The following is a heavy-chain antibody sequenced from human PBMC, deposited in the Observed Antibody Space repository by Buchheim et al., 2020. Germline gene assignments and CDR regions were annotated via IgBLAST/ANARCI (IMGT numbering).Heavy chain of an antibody. J-gene: IGHJ4*02. CDR1: GFTLTGYY. V-gene: IGHV1-2*02. Sequence: QVQLVQSGAEVKKPGASVKVSCKASGFTLTGYYMHWVRQAPGQGLEWMGWINPDSGGTNYAQKFQGRVTMTRGMSIHTALMELSSLTSDDSAVYYCARTSSFDYWGQGTL. CDR3: ARTSSFDY. CDR2: INPDSGGT.